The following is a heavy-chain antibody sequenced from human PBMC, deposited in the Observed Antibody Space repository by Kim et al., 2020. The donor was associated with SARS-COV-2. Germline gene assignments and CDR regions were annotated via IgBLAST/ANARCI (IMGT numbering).Heavy chain of an antibody. CDR3: AKYSYNANIATSASEY. CDR2: IDTNSLYI. Sequence: GGSLRLSCAASGFIFSDSDMSWVRQAPGKGLEWVSSIDTNSLYIYYADSVRGRFTVSRDNAKNSLYLQMNSLRAEDTAIYYCAKYSYNANIATSASEYWGQGTLVSVSS. CDR1: GFIFSDSD. J-gene: IGHJ4*02. V-gene: IGHV3-21*01. D-gene: IGHD5-12*01.